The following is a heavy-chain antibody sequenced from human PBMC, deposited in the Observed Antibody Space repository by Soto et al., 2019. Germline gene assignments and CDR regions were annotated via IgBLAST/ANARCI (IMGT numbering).Heavy chain of an antibody. Sequence: ASVKVSCKASGYTFTSYGISWVRQAPGQGLEWMGWISAYNGNTNYAQKLQGRVTMTTDTSTSTAYMELRSLRSDDTAVYYCARDYSVVKGDLWFMGFWGQGTLVTVSS. CDR3: ARDYSVVKGDLWFMGF. D-gene: IGHD2-21*02. CDR2: ISAYNGNT. CDR1: GYTFTSYG. J-gene: IGHJ4*02. V-gene: IGHV1-18*01.